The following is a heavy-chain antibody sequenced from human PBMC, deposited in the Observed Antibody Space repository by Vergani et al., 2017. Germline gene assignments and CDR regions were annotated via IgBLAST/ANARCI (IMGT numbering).Heavy chain of an antibody. Sequence: QVQLQESGPGLVKPSETLSLTCTVSGGSISSYYWSWIRQPPGKGLEWIGYIYYSGSTNYNPSLKSRVTISVDTSKNQFSLKLSSVTAADTAVYYCARYRVHRAYVPAGWFDPWGQGTLVTVSS. V-gene: IGHV4-59*12. D-gene: IGHD3-10*02. CDR2: IYYSGST. J-gene: IGHJ5*02. CDR3: ARYRVHRAYVPAGWFDP. CDR1: GGSISSYY.